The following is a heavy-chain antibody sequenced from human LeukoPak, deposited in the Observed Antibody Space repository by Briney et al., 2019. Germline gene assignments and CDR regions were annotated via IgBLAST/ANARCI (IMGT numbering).Heavy chain of an antibody. CDR1: GYTFTSYY. V-gene: IGHV1-46*01. CDR3: ARQSITIFGVVILFDY. D-gene: IGHD3-3*01. CDR2: INPSGGST. J-gene: IGHJ4*02. Sequence: GASVKVSCKASGYTFTSYYMHWVRQAHGQGLEWMGIINPSGGSTSYAQKFQGRVTMTRDTSTSTVYMELSSLRSEDTAVYYCARQSITIFGVVILFDYWGQGTLVTVSS.